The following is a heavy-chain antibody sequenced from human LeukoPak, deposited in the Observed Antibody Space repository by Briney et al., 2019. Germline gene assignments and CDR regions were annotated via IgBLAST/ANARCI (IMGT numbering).Heavy chain of an antibody. Sequence: GGSLRLSCAASGFTFINYVVTWVRQAPGKGLEWVSGISGRGDRTHYADSVKGRFTISRDNSKNMVYMQMDSLRAEDTALYYCAKTYYYGSGTFSFDHWGQGTLVTVSS. J-gene: IGHJ4*02. D-gene: IGHD3-10*01. CDR2: ISGRGDRT. CDR1: GFTFINYV. CDR3: AKTYYYGSGTFSFDH. V-gene: IGHV3-23*01.